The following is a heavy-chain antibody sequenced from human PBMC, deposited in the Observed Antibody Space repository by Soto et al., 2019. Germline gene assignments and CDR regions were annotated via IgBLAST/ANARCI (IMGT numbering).Heavy chain of an antibody. CDR1: SGSTVSVCYD. D-gene: IGHD4-17*01. J-gene: IGHJ4*02. Sequence: TLSRTCTVSSGSTVSVCYDWSWIRQHPGKVREWIGYIHYSGSTYYTPSLKSRVTISVDTSKNQFSLKLSSVTAADKAVYYCASVSPEPGSVWEGRTGDSIDDWGQGTLVTVSS. CDR3: ASVSPEPGSVWEGRTGDSIDD. CDR2: IHYSGST. V-gene: IGHV4-31*03.